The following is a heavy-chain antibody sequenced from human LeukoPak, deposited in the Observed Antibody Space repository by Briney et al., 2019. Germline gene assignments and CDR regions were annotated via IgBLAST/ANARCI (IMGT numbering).Heavy chain of an antibody. Sequence: SETLSLTCTVSVGSISSYYWSWIRQPPGKGLEWIGYIYYSGSTNYNPSLKSRVTISVDTSKNQFSLKLSSVTAADTAVYYCARLSPLVPVPRAYYMDVWGKGTTVTVSS. CDR1: VGSISSYY. D-gene: IGHD6-6*01. V-gene: IGHV4-59*01. CDR2: IYYSGST. CDR3: ARLSPLVPVPRAYYMDV. J-gene: IGHJ6*03.